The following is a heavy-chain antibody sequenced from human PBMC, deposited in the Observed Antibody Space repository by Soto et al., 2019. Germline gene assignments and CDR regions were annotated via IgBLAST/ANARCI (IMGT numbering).Heavy chain of an antibody. CDR1: GFTFSSYS. CDR2: ISKSSRYI. Sequence: EVQLVESGGGLVQPGGSLRLSCAASGFTFSSYSMNWVRQAPGKGLEWVSSISKSSRYIYYADSVKGRFTISRDNAKNSLYLQMNSLRAEDTAVYYCARDYYDSFFDYWGQGTLVTVSS. J-gene: IGHJ4*02. CDR3: ARDYYDSFFDY. V-gene: IGHV3-21*01. D-gene: IGHD3-22*01.